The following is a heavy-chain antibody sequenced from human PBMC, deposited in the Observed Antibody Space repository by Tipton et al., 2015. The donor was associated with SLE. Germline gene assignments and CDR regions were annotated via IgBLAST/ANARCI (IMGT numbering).Heavy chain of an antibody. CDR1: GFTFSSYS. D-gene: IGHD3-22*01. J-gene: IGHJ4*02. Sequence: SLRLSCAASGFTFSSYSMNWVRQAPGKGLEWVAIISYDGNKKYHADSVKGRFTISRDNSKNTLYLQMNSLRAEDTAVYYCAKDLGGYDSSGYYLWWGQGTLVTVSS. CDR2: ISYDGNKK. V-gene: IGHV3-30*18. CDR3: AKDLGGYDSSGYYLW.